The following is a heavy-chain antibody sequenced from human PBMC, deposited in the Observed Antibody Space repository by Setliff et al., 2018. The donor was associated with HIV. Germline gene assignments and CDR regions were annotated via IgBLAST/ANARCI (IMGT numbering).Heavy chain of an antibody. CDR3: ARDHGMWDYGGNFLLREYFHH. Sequence: ASVKVSCKASAYTFTSYGISWVRQAPGQGLEWMGRISVYNGNTIYAQKLQGRVIMTTDTSTSTAYMDLSRLRSDDTAVYYCARDHGMWDYGGNFLLREYFHHWGQGTLVTVSS. CDR2: ISVYNGNT. V-gene: IGHV1-18*01. CDR1: AYTFTSYG. D-gene: IGHD4-17*01. J-gene: IGHJ1*01.